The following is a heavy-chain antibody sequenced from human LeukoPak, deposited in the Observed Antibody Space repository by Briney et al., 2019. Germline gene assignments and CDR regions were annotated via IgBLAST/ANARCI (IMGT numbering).Heavy chain of an antibody. V-gene: IGHV1-24*01. CDR3: ATDLMGGGYSGYDLIDY. CDR1: GYTLTELS. CDR2: FDPEDGET. D-gene: IGHD5-12*01. J-gene: IGHJ4*02. Sequence: ASVNVSCKVSGYTLTELSMHWVRQAPGKGLEWMGGFDPEDGETIYAQKFQGRVTMTEDISTDTAYMELSSLRSEDTAVYYCATDLMGGGYSGYDLIDYWGQGTLVTVSS.